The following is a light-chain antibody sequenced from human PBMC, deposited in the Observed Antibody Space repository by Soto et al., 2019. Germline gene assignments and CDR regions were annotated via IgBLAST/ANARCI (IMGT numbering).Light chain of an antibody. CDR1: SSDVCGYNY. J-gene: IGLJ1*01. CDR2: DVS. CDR3: SSYTSSSTSGYV. Sequence: QSALTQPASVSGSPGQSITISCTGTSSDVCGYNYVSWYQQHPGKAPKLMIYDVSNRPSGVSNRFSGSKSSNTASLTISGLQAEDEADYYCSSYTSSSTSGYVFGTGTKVTVL. V-gene: IGLV2-14*01.